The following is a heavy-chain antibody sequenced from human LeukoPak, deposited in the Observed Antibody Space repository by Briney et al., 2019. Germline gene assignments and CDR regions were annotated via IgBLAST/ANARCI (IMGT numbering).Heavy chain of an antibody. CDR1: GFTFSTYT. J-gene: IGHJ3*02. CDR2: IGGDGAT. V-gene: IGHV3-23*01. D-gene: IGHD2-8*01. Sequence: GGSLRLSCAASGFTFSTYTMSWVRQTPGKGLEWVSVIGGDGATYYTESVKGRFTISGDNSKNTLSLQMNSLRPEDTAVYYCAKDSRSYNGIYDPFDIWGQGTMVTVSS. CDR3: AKDSRSYNGIYDPFDI.